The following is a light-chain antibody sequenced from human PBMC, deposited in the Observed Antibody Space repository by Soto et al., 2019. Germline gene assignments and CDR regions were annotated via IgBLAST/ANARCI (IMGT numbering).Light chain of an antibody. Sequence: DIQMTQSPSSLSASVGDRVIITCRASQGISNNLAWYQQKPGKVPQVLIYAASTLQSGAPSRFSGSGSGTDFTLTISSLQPEDVATYYCQKYNSAALTFGGGTKVEIK. CDR1: QGISNN. CDR3: QKYNSAALT. J-gene: IGKJ4*01. CDR2: AAS. V-gene: IGKV1-27*01.